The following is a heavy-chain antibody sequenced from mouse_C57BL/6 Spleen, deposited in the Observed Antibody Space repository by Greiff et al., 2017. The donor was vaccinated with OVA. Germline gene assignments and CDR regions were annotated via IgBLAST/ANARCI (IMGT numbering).Heavy chain of an antibody. D-gene: IGHD3-3*01. Sequence: VQLQQSGPVLVKPGASVKMSCKASGYTFTDYYMNWVKQSHGKSLEWIGVINPYNGGTSYNQKFKGKATLTVDKSSSTAYMELNSLTSEDSAVYYCARRGTRAMDYWGQGTSVTVSS. CDR2: INPYNGGT. CDR3: ARRGTRAMDY. J-gene: IGHJ4*01. CDR1: GYTFTDYY. V-gene: IGHV1-19*01.